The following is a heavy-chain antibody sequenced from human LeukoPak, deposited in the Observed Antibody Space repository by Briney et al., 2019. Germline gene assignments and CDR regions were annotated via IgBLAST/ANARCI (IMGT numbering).Heavy chain of an antibody. V-gene: IGHV1-2*02. CDR2: INHKSGGA. CDR3: ARGGSPYSSGWYLF. Sequence: ASVKVSCKASGYSVNAYNMHWVRQAPGQGLEWMGWINHKSGGANYAQKFQGRVSMTWDTSISTAYLELSRLRSDDTAVYYCARGGSPYSSGWYLFWGQGTLVTVSS. D-gene: IGHD6-19*01. CDR1: GYSVNAYN. J-gene: IGHJ4*02.